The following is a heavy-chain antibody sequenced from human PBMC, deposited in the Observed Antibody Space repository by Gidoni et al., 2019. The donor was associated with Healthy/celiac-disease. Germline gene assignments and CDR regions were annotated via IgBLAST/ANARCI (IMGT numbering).Heavy chain of an antibody. V-gene: IGHV3-48*03. CDR2: ISSSGSTI. CDR3: AREGGDGSGSYFDY. CDR1: GFTFSSYE. D-gene: IGHD3-10*01. Sequence: EVQLVESGGGLVQPGGSLRLSGAASGFTFSSYEMNWVRQAPGKGLEWVSYISSSGSTIYYADSVKGRFTISRDNAKNSLYLQMNSLRAEDTAVYYCAREGGDGSGSYFDYWGQGTLVTVSS. J-gene: IGHJ4*02.